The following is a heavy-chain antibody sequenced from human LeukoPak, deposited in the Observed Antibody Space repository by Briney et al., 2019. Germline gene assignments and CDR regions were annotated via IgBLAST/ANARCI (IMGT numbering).Heavy chain of an antibody. CDR2: ISGSAGST. Sequence: GGSLRLSCAASGFTFSSYAMRLVRQAPGTGLEWVSAISGSAGSTYYADSVKGRFTISRDNSKNTLYLQMNSLRAEDTAVYYCAKDVYYYGSGSYEGIGYFDYWGQGTLVTVSS. J-gene: IGHJ4*02. D-gene: IGHD3-10*01. V-gene: IGHV3-23*01. CDR1: GFTFSSYA. CDR3: AKDVYYYGSGSYEGIGYFDY.